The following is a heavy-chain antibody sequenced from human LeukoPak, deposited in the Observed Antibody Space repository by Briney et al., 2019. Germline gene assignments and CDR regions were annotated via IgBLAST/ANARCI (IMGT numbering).Heavy chain of an antibody. CDR1: GYSISSGYY. D-gene: IGHD1-14*01. CDR3: ARDRSLGNDAFDI. V-gene: IGHV4-38-2*02. Sequence: PSETLSLTCIVSGYSISSGYYWGWIRQPPGKGLEWIGSIYHSGSTYYNPSLKSRVTISVDTSKNQFSLNLSSVTAADTAMYYCARDRSLGNDAFDIWGQGTMVTVS. J-gene: IGHJ3*02. CDR2: IYHSGST.